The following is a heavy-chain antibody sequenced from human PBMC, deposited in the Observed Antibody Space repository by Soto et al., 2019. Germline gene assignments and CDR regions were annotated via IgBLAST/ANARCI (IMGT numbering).Heavy chain of an antibody. V-gene: IGHV3-23*01. CDR2: ISGSGGTT. J-gene: IGHJ4*02. Sequence: EVQLLESGGGLVQPGGSLRLSCGGSGFTFNSYAMTWVRQAPGKGLEWVSAISGSGGTTYYANSVKGRFTISRDQSKDTLYLQMNSLSAEDTAIYYCAKDRHSGSGTYSDSYLDYWGQGTLVTVSS. D-gene: IGHD3-10*01. CDR1: GFTFNSYA. CDR3: AKDRHSGSGTYSDSYLDY.